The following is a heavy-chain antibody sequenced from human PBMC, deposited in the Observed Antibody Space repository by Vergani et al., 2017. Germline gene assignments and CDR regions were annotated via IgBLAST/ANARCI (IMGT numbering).Heavy chain of an antibody. CDR1: GYTFTSYA. Sequence: QVQLVQSGAEVKKPGASVKVSCKASGYTFTSYAMNWVRQAPGQGLEGMGWINTNTGNPTYAQGFTGRFVFSLDTSVSPAYLQISSLKAEDTAVSYCAGDVGSTTAWLVGYYGMDVWGQGTTVTVSS. J-gene: IGHJ6*02. V-gene: IGHV7-4-1*02. D-gene: IGHD3-10*01. CDR2: INTNTGNP. CDR3: AGDVGSTTAWLVGYYGMDV.